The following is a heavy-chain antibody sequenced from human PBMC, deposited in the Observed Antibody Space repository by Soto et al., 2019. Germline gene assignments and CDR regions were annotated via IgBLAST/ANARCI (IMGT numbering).Heavy chain of an antibody. CDR1: GGTFSSYA. V-gene: IGHV1-69*12. D-gene: IGHD6-13*01. CDR3: ASSRCATCSSWYEGVA. CDR2: IIPIFGTA. Sequence: QVQLVQSGAEVKKPGSSVKVSCKASGGTFSSYAISWVRQAPGQGLEWMGGIIPIFGTANYAQKFQGRVTITADESTSTADMELSSLRSEDTAVYYCASSRCATCSSWYEGVAWGQGTLVTVSS. J-gene: IGHJ5*02.